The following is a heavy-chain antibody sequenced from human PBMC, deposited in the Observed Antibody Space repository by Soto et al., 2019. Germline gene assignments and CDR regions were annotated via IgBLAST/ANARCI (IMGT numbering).Heavy chain of an antibody. V-gene: IGHV4-39*01. Sequence: QLQLQESGPGLVKPSETLSLTCTVSGGSISSSSYYWGWIRQPPGKGLEWIGSIYYSGSTYYNPSLKSRVPISVDTSKNQFSLKLSSVTAADTAVYYCARGYLIAARLGNYGMDVWGQGTTVTVSS. J-gene: IGHJ6*02. CDR2: IYYSGST. CDR1: GGSISSSSYY. CDR3: ARGYLIAARLGNYGMDV. D-gene: IGHD6-6*01.